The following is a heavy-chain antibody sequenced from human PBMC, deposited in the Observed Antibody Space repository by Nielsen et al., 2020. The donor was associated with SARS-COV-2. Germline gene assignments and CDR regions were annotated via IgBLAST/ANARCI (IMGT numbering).Heavy chain of an antibody. Sequence: ASVKVSCKASGYTFVSYGISWVRQAPGQGLEWMGWISAYNGNTKYAQKLQGRVTMTTDTSMSTAYMELRSLRSDDTAVYFCARDEASRGFPSSYYYGMDVWGQGDHGHRLL. D-gene: IGHD3-22*01. J-gene: IGHJ6*02. CDR3: ARDEASRGFPSSYYYGMDV. CDR1: GYTFVSYG. V-gene: IGHV1-18*01. CDR2: ISAYNGNT.